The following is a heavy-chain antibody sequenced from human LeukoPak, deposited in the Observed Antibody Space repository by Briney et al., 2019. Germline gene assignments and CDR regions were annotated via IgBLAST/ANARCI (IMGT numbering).Heavy chain of an antibody. CDR2: IDYSGIT. D-gene: IGHD3-16*01. CDR1: GGSINNFY. V-gene: IGHV4-59*08. Sequence: SETLSLTCTVSGGSINNFYWSWIRQPPGKGLEWIGYIDYSGITMYNPSLKSRVTISVDTSKNQFSLNLISVTAADTAVYYCASVSRLRHFDYWGQGTLVTVSS. J-gene: IGHJ4*02. CDR3: ASVSRLRHFDY.